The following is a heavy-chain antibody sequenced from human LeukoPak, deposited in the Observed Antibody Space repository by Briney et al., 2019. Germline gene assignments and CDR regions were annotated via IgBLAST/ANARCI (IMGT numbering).Heavy chain of an antibody. Sequence: GGSLRLSCAASGFTFSSYWMHWVRQAPGKGLVWVSRINSDGSSTSHADSVKGRFTISRDNAKNTLYLQMNSLRAEDTAVYYCARRFTSGSHFDYWGQGTLVTVSS. J-gene: IGHJ4*02. CDR2: INSDGSST. CDR3: ARRFTSGSHFDY. CDR1: GFTFSSYW. V-gene: IGHV3-74*01. D-gene: IGHD3-10*01.